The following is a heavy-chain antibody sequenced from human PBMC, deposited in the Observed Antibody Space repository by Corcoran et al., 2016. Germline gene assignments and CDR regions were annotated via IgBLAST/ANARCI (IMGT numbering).Heavy chain of an antibody. V-gene: IGHV3-53*01. CDR2: IYSGGST. D-gene: IGHD4-17*01. CDR1: GFTVSSNY. J-gene: IGHJ6*02. Sequence: EVQLVESGGGLIQPGGSLRLSCAASGFTVSSNYMSWVRQAPGKGLEWVSVIYSGGSTYYADSVKGRFTISRDNSKNTLYLQMNSLRAEDTAVYYCARDHYDGDFGYYYYGMDVWGQETTVTVSS. CDR3: ARDHYDGDFGYYYYGMDV.